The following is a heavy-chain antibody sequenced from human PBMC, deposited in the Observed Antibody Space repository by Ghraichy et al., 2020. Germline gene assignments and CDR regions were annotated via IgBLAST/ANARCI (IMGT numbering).Heavy chain of an antibody. CDR2: TSGGGSST. D-gene: IGHD5/OR15-5a*01. Sequence: LSLTCAASGFTFSSYAMTWVRQAPGKGLEWVSATSGGGSSTYYADSVKGRFTISRDNSKNTLYLQMNSLRAEDTAVYSCAKVVSWRYFDLWGRGTLVTVSS. J-gene: IGHJ2*01. V-gene: IGHV3-23*01. CDR3: AKVVSWRYFDL. CDR1: GFTFSSYA.